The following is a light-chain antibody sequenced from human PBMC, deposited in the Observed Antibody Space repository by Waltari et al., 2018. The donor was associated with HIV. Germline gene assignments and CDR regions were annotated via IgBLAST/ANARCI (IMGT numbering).Light chain of an antibody. CDR2: AAS. V-gene: IGKV1-17*01. J-gene: IGKJ1*01. CDR3: LQHNTYPWT. Sequence: DIQMTQSPSSLSASVGDRVTITCRASQGIKNALGWYQQKPGKAPKRLIYAASILQSGVPSRFSGSGSGTEFTLTISSLQTEDFATYYCLQHNTYPWTFGQGTKVEIK. CDR1: QGIKNA.